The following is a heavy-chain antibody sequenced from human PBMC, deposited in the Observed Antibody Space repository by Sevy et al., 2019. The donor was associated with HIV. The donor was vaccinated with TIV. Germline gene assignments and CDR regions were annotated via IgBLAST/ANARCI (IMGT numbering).Heavy chain of an antibody. J-gene: IGHJ6*02. CDR3: AREGGYTDQGMDV. V-gene: IGHV3-48*01. CDR2: ISSSTK. Sequence: GGSLRLSCAASGFTFNIFSINWVRQAPGKGLEWVSNISSSTKYYAESVKGRFTISRDNAKNSLSLQMNSLRAEDTAVYYCAREGGYTDQGMDVWGQGTTVTVSS. D-gene: IGHD5-12*01. CDR1: GFTFNIFS.